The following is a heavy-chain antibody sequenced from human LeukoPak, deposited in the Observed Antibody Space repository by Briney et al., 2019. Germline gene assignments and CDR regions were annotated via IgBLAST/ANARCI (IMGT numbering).Heavy chain of an antibody. D-gene: IGHD6-13*01. CDR3: ARGEQLVSPFDY. CDR1: GFTFSSYA. Sequence: GGSLRLSCAASGFTFSSYAMHWVRQAPGKGLEWVAVISYDGSNKYYADSVKGRFTISRDNSKNTLYLQMNSLRAEDTAVYYCARGEQLVSPFDYWGQGTPVTVSS. V-gene: IGHV3-30-3*01. J-gene: IGHJ4*02. CDR2: ISYDGSNK.